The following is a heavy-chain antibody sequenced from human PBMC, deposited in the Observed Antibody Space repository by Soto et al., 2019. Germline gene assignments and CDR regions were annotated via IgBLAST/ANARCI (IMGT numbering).Heavy chain of an antibody. J-gene: IGHJ6*02. CDR3: ARDCGYGYSMDV. CDR2: ISGASGTI. Sequence: EVQLVESGGGLVQPGGSLRLSCAASGFTFRNYNMNWVRQAPGKGLEWLSYISGASGTIYYADSMQGRFTISRDNAKNSLYLQMNSLRAEDTAMYYCARDCGYGYSMDVWGQGTTVTVSS. D-gene: IGHD6-13*01. CDR1: GFTFRNYN. V-gene: IGHV3-48*01.